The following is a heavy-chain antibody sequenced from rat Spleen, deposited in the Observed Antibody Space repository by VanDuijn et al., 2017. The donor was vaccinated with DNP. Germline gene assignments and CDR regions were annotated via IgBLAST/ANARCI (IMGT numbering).Heavy chain of an antibody. CDR3: ATQGQLGITWFAY. V-gene: IGHV5-25*01. D-gene: IGHD1-10*01. CDR1: GFTFSKYG. Sequence: EVKLVESGGGLVQPGRSLKLSCAASGFTFSKYGMAWVRQAPTQGLEWVASISTSGGSTSYRDSVKGRFTISRDNAKSILYLQMNSLRSEDTATYYCATQGQLGITWFAYWGQGTLVTVSS. CDR2: ISTSGGST. J-gene: IGHJ3*01.